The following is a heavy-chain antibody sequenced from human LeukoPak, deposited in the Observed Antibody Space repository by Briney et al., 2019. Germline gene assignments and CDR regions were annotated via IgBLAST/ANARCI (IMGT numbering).Heavy chain of an antibody. V-gene: IGHV3-21*01. Sequence: GGSLRPSCATSGFTFSSYNMNWVRQAPGKGLEWVSSISSSSSYIYYADSMTGRFTISRDNAKNSLYLQMNSLRAEDTAMYFCARRATTERGHSYGLDYWGQGILVTVSS. CDR1: GFTFSSYN. J-gene: IGHJ4*02. CDR2: ISSSSSYI. CDR3: ARRATTERGHSYGLDY. D-gene: IGHD5-18*01.